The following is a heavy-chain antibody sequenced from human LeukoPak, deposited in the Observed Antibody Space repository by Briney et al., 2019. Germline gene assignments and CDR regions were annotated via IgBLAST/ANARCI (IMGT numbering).Heavy chain of an antibody. V-gene: IGHV1-69*02. CDR2: IIPILGIA. Sequence: SVKVSXKASGGTFRSYTISWVRQAPGQGLEWIGRIIPILGIANYAQKFQGRVTITADKSTSTAYMELSSLRSEDTAVYYCASGTYYDFWSGYRLDYWGQGTLVTVSS. CDR3: ASGTYYDFWSGYRLDY. CDR1: GGTFRSYT. J-gene: IGHJ4*02. D-gene: IGHD3-3*01.